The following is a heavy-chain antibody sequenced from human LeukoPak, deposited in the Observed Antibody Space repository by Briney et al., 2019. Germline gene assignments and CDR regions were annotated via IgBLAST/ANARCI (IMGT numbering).Heavy chain of an antibody. CDR2: IYHSGNT. D-gene: IGHD3-22*01. Sequence: PSETLSLTCAVSGYSISSGYFWGWVRQPPGKGLEWIGSIYHSGNTYYNPSLKSPFTISVDTSKNQFSLKLSSVTAADTAVYYCARVRDYYDTKTYFDYWGQETLVTVSS. J-gene: IGHJ4*02. CDR3: ARVRDYYDTKTYFDY. V-gene: IGHV4-38-2*01. CDR1: GYSISSGYF.